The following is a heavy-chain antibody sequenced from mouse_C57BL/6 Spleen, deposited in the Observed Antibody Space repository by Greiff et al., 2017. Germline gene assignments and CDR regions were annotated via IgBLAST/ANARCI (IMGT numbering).Heavy chain of an antibody. V-gene: IGHV5-6*01. CDR1: GFTFSSSG. D-gene: IGHD3-3*01. Sequence: EVQRVESGGDLVKPGGSLKLSCAASGFTFSSSGMSWVRQTPDKRLEWVATISSGGSYTYYPDSVKGRFTISRDNAKNTLYLQMSSLKSEDTAMYYCARHRDYYAMDYWGQGTSVTVSS. J-gene: IGHJ4*01. CDR3: ARHRDYYAMDY. CDR2: ISSGGSYT.